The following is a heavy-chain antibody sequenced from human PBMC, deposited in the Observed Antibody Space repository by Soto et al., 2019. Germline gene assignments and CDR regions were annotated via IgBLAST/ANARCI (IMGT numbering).Heavy chain of an antibody. CDR1: GFTFSSYA. CDR3: ATNSSGWSYFDY. Sequence: LRLSCAASGFTFSSYAMNWVRQAPVKGLEWVSTISGSGGSTYYADSVKGRFTISRDNSRNTLYLQMNSLRADDTAVYYCATNSSGWSYFDYWGQGTLVTVSS. CDR2: ISGSGGST. J-gene: IGHJ4*02. D-gene: IGHD6-19*01. V-gene: IGHV3-23*01.